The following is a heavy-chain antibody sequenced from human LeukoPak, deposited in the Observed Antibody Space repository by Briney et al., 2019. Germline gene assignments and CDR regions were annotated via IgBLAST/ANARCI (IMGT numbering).Heavy chain of an antibody. V-gene: IGHV3-21*01. J-gene: IGHJ4*02. CDR1: GFTFSSYS. Sequence: GGSLRLSCAASGFTFSSYSMNWVRQAPGKGLEWVSSISSSSSYIYYADSLKGRFTISRDNAKNSLYLQMNSLRAEGTAVYYCARAGSSSGYWGQGTLVTVSS. CDR2: ISSSSSYI. CDR3: ARAGSSSGY. D-gene: IGHD6-6*01.